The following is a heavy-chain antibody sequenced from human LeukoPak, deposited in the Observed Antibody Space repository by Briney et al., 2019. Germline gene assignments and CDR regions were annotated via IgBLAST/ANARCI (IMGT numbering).Heavy chain of an antibody. CDR1: GGSISSYY. CDR2: IYTSGST. D-gene: IGHD6-19*01. V-gene: IGHV4-4*07. Sequence: SETLSLTCTVSGGSISSYYWSWIRQPAGKGLEWIGHIYTSGSTNYNPSLKSRVTMSVDTSKKQFSLKLSSVTAADTAVYYCARDREQWLVGGYYYYYLDVWGKGTTVTISS. J-gene: IGHJ6*03. CDR3: ARDREQWLVGGYYYYYLDV.